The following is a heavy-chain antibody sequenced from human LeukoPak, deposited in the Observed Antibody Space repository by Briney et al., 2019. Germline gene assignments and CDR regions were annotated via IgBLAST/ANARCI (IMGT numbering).Heavy chain of an antibody. CDR2: IKQDGSEK. CDR1: GFTFSSYW. V-gene: IGHV3-7*01. Sequence: GGSLRLSCAASGFTFSSYWMSWVRQAPGKGLEWVANIKQDGSEKYYVDSVKGRFTISRDNAKNSLYLQMNSLRAEDTAVYYCARDHPTGGYYYYMDVWGKGTTVTVSS. D-gene: IGHD7-27*01. CDR3: ARDHPTGGYYYYMDV. J-gene: IGHJ6*03.